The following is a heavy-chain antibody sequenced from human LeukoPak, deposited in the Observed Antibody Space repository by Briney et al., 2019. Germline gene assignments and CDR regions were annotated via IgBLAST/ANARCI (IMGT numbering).Heavy chain of an antibody. Sequence: SETLSLTCAVYGGSFSGYYWSWIRQPPGKGLEWIGEINHSGSTNYNPSLKSRVTISVDTSKNRFSLKLSSVTAADTAVYYCAARDGYNYGYWGQGTLVTVSS. V-gene: IGHV4-34*01. CDR1: GGSFSGYY. J-gene: IGHJ4*02. CDR2: INHSGST. CDR3: AARDGYNYGY. D-gene: IGHD5-24*01.